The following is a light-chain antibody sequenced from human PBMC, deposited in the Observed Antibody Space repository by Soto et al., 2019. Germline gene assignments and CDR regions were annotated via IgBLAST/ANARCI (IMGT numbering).Light chain of an antibody. CDR1: QSINSW. CDR2: KAS. V-gene: IGKV1-5*03. Sequence: DIQMTQSPSTLSASVGDRVTITCRASQSINSWLAWYQQKPGKAPKLLIYKASSLESGVPSRFSGSGSGTEFTLTISSLQPDDFAVYYCQQYNNWLWTFGQGTKVEIK. CDR3: QQYNNWLWT. J-gene: IGKJ1*01.